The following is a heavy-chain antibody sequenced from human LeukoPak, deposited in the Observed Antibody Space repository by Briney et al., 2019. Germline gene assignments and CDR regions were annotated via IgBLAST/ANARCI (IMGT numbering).Heavy chain of an antibody. CDR3: ARGLTSGNA. CDR1: GFTFSSYW. J-gene: IGHJ5*02. V-gene: IGHV3-74*01. CDR2: INTEGSSA. Sequence: GGSLRLSCAASGFTFSSYWMNWVRQAPGKGLLWVSRINTEGSSANYADSVKGRFTISRDNAKNTVYLQMNSLRAEDTAVYYCARGLTSGNAWGQGTLVTVSS. D-gene: IGHD2-2*01.